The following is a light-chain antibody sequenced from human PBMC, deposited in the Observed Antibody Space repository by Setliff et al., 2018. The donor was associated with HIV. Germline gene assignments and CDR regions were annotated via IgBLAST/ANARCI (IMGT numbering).Light chain of an antibody. CDR2: EVS. CDR3: QSYESTHVV. V-gene: IGLV2-14*01. Sequence: QSALAQPASVSGSPGQSITISCTGTSSDVGSYNYVSWYQQHPGKAPKLMISEVSNRPSGVSNRFSGSKSDNTASLTISGLQAEDEADYFCQSYESTHVVFGGGTKVTVL. J-gene: IGLJ2*01. CDR1: SSDVGSYNY.